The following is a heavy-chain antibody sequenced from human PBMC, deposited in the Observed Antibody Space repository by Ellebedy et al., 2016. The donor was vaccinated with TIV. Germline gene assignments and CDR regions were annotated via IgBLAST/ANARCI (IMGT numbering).Heavy chain of an antibody. V-gene: IGHV4-34*01. J-gene: IGHJ4*02. CDR3: TRGGSHLKSGWPTTAYLFDF. CDR1: GESFRGYW. D-gene: IGHD6-19*01. Sequence: MPSETLSPTCPVKGESFRGYWWTWIRPLQGKGLQWMGDIYHNGTTNYNPSLRNRVSISVDTSKKQFSLKLSSLTAADTAVYFCTRGGSHLKSGWPTTAYLFDFWGPGALVTVSS. CDR2: IYHNGTT.